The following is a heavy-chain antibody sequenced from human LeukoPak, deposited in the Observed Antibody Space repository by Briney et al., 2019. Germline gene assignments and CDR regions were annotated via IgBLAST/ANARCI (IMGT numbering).Heavy chain of an antibody. J-gene: IGHJ4*02. D-gene: IGHD5-18*01. CDR1: GFTFSSYA. CDR3: AGRGYCYGFDY. Sequence: EGSLRLSCAASGFTFSSYAMSWVRQAAGKGLEWVSAISGSGGSTYYADSVKGRFTISRDNSKNTLYLQMNSLRAEDTAVYYCAGRGYCYGFDYWGQETLVTVSS. V-gene: IGHV3-23*01. CDR2: ISGSGGST.